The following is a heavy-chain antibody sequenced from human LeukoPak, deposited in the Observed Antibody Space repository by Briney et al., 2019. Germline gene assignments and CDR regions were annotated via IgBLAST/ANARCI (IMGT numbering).Heavy chain of an antibody. CDR2: ISAYNGNT. V-gene: IGHV1-18*01. CDR1: GYTFTSYG. D-gene: IGHD3-9*01. J-gene: IGHJ6*03. CDR3: ARAEWYYDILTGPFYMDV. Sequence: GAPVKVSCKASGYTFTSYGISWVRQAPGQGLEWMGWISAYNGNTNYAQKLQGRVTMTTDTSTSTAYMELRSLRSDDTAVYYCARAEWYYDILTGPFYMDVWGKGTTVTISS.